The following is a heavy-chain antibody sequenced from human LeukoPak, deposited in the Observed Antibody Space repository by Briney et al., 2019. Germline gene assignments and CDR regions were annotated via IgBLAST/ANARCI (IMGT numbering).Heavy chain of an antibody. J-gene: IGHJ4*02. CDR3: GDLGSTGTDH. CDR2: IRNKADGYTT. CDR1: GFAFSPHY. Sequence: GGSLRLSCVASGFAFSPHYMDWVRQSPGQGLEWVGLIRNKADGYTTIYAASVKGRFTISRDDSKNSVYLQMDSLKTEDTAVYYCGDLGSTGTDHWGQGTLVTVSS. D-gene: IGHD4-17*01. V-gene: IGHV3-72*01.